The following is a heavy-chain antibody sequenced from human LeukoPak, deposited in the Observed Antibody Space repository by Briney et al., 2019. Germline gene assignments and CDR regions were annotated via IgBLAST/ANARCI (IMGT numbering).Heavy chain of an antibody. V-gene: IGHV4-59*01. CDR3: AREPQYYHGSGAVAFDI. D-gene: IGHD3-10*01. CDR1: GGSISSYY. J-gene: IGHJ3*02. Sequence: SETLSLTCTVSGGSISSYYWSWIRQPPGKGLEWIGYIYYSGSTNYNPSLKSRVTISVDPSKNQFSLKLSSVTAADPAVYYCAREPQYYHGSGAVAFDIWGQGTMVTVSS. CDR2: IYYSGST.